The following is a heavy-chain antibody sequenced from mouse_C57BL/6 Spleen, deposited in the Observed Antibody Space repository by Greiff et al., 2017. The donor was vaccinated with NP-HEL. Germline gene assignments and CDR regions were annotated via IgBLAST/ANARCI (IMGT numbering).Heavy chain of an antibody. J-gene: IGHJ3*01. D-gene: IGHD1-1*02. CDR1: GFSLTSYG. CDR3: AREEIYYFAY. CDR2: IWSGGST. Sequence: QVQLKESGPGLVQPSQSLSITCTVSGFSLTSYGVHWVRQSPGKGLEWLGVIWSGGSTDYNAAFISRLSISKDNSKSQVFFKMNSLQADDTAIYYCAREEIYYFAYWGQGTLVTVSA. V-gene: IGHV2-2*01.